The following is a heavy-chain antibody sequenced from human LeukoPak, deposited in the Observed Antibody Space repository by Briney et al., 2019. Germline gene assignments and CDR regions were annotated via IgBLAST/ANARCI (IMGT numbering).Heavy chain of an antibody. J-gene: IGHJ3*02. CDR2: ISGSGGST. Sequence: GGSLRLSCAASGFTFSSYAMSWVRQAPEKGLEWVSAISGSGGSTYYADSVKGRFTISRDNSKNTLYLQMNSLRAEDTAVYYCAKDISLSSSSEDAFDIWGQGTMVTVSS. D-gene: IGHD6-6*01. V-gene: IGHV3-23*01. CDR1: GFTFSSYA. CDR3: AKDISLSSSSEDAFDI.